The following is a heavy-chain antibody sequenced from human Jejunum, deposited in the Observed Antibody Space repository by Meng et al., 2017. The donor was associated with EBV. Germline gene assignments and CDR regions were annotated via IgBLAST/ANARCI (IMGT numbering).Heavy chain of an antibody. Sequence: VDAGRRWPQRGGALSASCSAVWFIVSGKYMTWVRQAPGKGLGWVSLIHHCDTPYHTHSVKGRFTIFRDYSRNALYLQMDSLRGEDTAVYYCAREGSEWHDVADYWGQGTLVTVSS. CDR1: WFIVSGKY. CDR2: IHHCDTP. CDR3: AREGSEWHDVADY. D-gene: IGHD1-1*01. J-gene: IGHJ4*02. V-gene: IGHV3-66*03.